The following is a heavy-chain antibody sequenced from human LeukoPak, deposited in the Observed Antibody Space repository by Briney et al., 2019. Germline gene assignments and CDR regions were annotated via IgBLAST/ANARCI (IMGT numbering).Heavy chain of an antibody. Sequence: ASVKVSCKASGYTFTSYGISWVRQAPGQGLEWMGWISTYNGNTNYAQKLQGRVTMTTDTSTSTAYMELRSLRSGDTAVYYCARDRSRARLGYCSSTSCYTNWFDPWGQGTLVTVSS. CDR3: ARDRSRARLGYCSSTSCYTNWFDP. V-gene: IGHV1-18*01. D-gene: IGHD2-2*02. J-gene: IGHJ5*02. CDR2: ISTYNGNT. CDR1: GYTFTSYG.